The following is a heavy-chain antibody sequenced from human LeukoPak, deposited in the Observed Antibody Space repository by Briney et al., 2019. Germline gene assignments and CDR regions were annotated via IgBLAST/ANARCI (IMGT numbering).Heavy chain of an antibody. CDR2: IYYSGST. D-gene: IGHD6-13*01. CDR1: GGSISSNY. V-gene: IGHV4-59*01. J-gene: IGHJ6*02. CDR3: ASAVVYSSYYGMDV. Sequence: PSETLSLTCTVSGGSISSNYWSWIRQPPGKGLEWIGYIYYSGSTNYNLSLKSRVTISVDTSKNQFSLKLSSVTAADTAVYYCASAVVYSSYYGMDVWGQGTTVTVSS.